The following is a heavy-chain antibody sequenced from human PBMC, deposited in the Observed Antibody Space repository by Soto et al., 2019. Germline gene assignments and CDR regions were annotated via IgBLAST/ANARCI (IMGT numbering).Heavy chain of an antibody. Sequence: PGGSLRLSCAASGFTFSNYVMSWVRQAPGKGLEWVSSISNSGGGTYYADSVKGRFTISRDNAKNTLYLQMNSLRAEDTAVYYCAREGQYCSGGSCYPAAGYYYGMDVWGQGTTVTVSS. D-gene: IGHD2-15*01. CDR1: GFTFSNYV. CDR3: AREGQYCSGGSCYPAAGYYYGMDV. J-gene: IGHJ6*02. V-gene: IGHV3-23*01. CDR2: ISNSGGGT.